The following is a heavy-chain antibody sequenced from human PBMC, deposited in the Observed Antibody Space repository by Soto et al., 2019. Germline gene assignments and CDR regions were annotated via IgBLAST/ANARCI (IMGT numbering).Heavy chain of an antibody. V-gene: IGHV3-23*01. Sequence: GRSLSLCVAASGSLYIGDDKSSVHQAPGNGLELVSVIGVSGGGTYYADSVQGRFAISRDNSNNRLYLQMSGLRAEDSAVYYCVRQAKLTTVPANVGYYYGWDGWGQGTTVTVS. CDR2: IGVSGGGT. CDR3: VRQAKLTTVPANVGYYYGWDG. J-gene: IGHJ6*02. CDR1: GSLYIGDD. D-gene: IGHD4-4*01.